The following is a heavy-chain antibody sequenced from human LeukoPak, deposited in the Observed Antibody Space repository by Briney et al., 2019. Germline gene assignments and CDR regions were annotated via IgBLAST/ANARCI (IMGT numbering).Heavy chain of an antibody. J-gene: IGHJ5*02. CDR3: VRAGWGPSGFDP. D-gene: IGHD3-16*01. V-gene: IGHV4-61*02. Sequence: KPSETLSLTCTVSGGSISSGSYYWSWIRQPAGKGLEWIGRIYTSGSTNYNPSLKSRVTISVDTSKNQFSLKLSSVTAADTAVYYCVRAGWGPSGFDPWGQGTLVTVSS. CDR2: IYTSGST. CDR1: GGSISSGSYY.